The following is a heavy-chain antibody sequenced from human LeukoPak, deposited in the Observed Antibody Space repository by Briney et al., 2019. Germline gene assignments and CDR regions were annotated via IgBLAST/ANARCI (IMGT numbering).Heavy chain of an antibody. Sequence: GGSRQISWKGSGCLFTSYWSGGVGRLPGKAREGMGIIYPGDSDTRYSPSFQRQLTISADKSISTAYLQWSSLKPSDTAMYYCASYYYDSSGYESAPDAFDIWGQGTMVTVSS. CDR3: ASYYYDSSGYESAPDAFDI. CDR1: GCLFTSYW. D-gene: IGHD3-22*01. J-gene: IGHJ3*02. V-gene: IGHV5-51*01. CDR2: IYPGDSDT.